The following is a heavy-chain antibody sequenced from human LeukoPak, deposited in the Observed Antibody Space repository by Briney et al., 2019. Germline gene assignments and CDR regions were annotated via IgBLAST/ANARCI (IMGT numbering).Heavy chain of an antibody. D-gene: IGHD3-9*01. CDR1: GFTVSSNF. Sequence: GGSLRLSCAASGFTVSSNFMSWVRQAPGKGLEWVSVIYNGGNTYYAESVKGRFTISRDNSKNTLYLQMNSLRAEDTAVYYCAREKVDILIGAFYGMDVWGQGTTVTVSS. V-gene: IGHV3-53*01. J-gene: IGHJ6*02. CDR2: IYNGGNT. CDR3: AREKVDILIGAFYGMDV.